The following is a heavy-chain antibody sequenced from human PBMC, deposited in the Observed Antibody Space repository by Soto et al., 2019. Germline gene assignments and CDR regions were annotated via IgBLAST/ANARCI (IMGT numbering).Heavy chain of an antibody. J-gene: IGHJ4*02. D-gene: IGHD2-2*01. CDR2: IIPIFGTA. V-gene: IGHV1-69*12. Sequence: QVQLVQSGAEVKKPGSSVKVSCKASGGTFSSYAISWVRQAPGQGLEWMGGIIPIFGTANYAQKFQGRVTITADESTSTAYMELSSLRSEDTAVYYCAIYRGDIELVPATGTPFDYWGQGTLVTVSS. CDR3: AIYRGDIELVPATGTPFDY. CDR1: GGTFSSYA.